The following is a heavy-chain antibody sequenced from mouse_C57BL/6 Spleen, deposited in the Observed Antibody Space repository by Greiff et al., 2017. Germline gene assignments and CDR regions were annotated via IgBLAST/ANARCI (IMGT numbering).Heavy chain of an antibody. J-gene: IGHJ2*01. V-gene: IGHV1-26*01. CDR2: INPNNGGT. CDR3: ARSGFDD. Sequence: EVQLQQSGPELVKPGASVKISCKASGYTFTDYYMNWVKQSHGQSLEWIGDINPNNGGTSYNQKFKGKATLTVDKSSSTAYMELRSLTSEDSAVYYCARSGFDDWGQGTTLTVSS. CDR1: GYTFTDYY.